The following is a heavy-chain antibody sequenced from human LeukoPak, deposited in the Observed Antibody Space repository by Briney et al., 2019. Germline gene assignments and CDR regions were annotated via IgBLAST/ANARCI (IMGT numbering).Heavy chain of an antibody. Sequence: ASVKVSCKASGYTFTSYGITWVRQAPGQGLEWMGWISTYNGNTNYAQKLQGRVTMTTETSTSTAYMELRSLTSDDTAVYYCATVDKSGDPPYFNHWGQGTLVTVSS. J-gene: IGHJ4*02. CDR1: GYTFTSYG. V-gene: IGHV1-18*01. D-gene: IGHD7-27*01. CDR3: ATVDKSGDPPYFNH. CDR2: ISTYNGNT.